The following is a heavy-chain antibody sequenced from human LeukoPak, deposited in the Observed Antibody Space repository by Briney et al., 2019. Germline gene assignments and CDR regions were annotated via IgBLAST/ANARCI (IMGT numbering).Heavy chain of an antibody. V-gene: IGHV3-21*01. CDR3: AREVVDTAMLRSYYGMDV. CDR1: GVTFSSYS. J-gene: IGHJ6*02. D-gene: IGHD5-18*01. Sequence: GGSLRLSCAASGVTFSSYSMNWVRQAPGKGLEWVSSISSSSSYIYYADSVKGRFTISRDNAKNSLYLQMNSLRAEDTAVYYCAREVVDTAMLRSYYGMDVWGQGTTVTVSS. CDR2: ISSSSSYI.